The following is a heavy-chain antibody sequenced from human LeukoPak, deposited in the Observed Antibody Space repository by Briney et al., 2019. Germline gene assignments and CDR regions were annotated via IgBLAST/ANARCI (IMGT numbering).Heavy chain of an antibody. CDR3: AKDLGYYYDSSGYDLFDY. J-gene: IGHJ4*02. D-gene: IGHD3-22*01. CDR2: ISGSGGST. V-gene: IGHV3-23*01. Sequence: GGSLRLSCAASGFTFSSYAMSWVRQAPGKGLEWVSAISGSGGSTYYADSVKGRFTISRDNSKNTLYLQMNNLRAEDTAVYYCAKDLGYYYDSSGYDLFDYWGQGTLVTVSS. CDR1: GFTFSSYA.